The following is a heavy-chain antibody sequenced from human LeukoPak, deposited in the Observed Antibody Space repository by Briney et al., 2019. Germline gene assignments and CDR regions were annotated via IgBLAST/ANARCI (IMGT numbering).Heavy chain of an antibody. J-gene: IGHJ4*02. Sequence: SETLSLTCTVSGGSISSYYWSWIRQPPGKGLEWIGYIYYSGSTNYNPSLKSRVTISVDTSKNQFSLKLSSVTAADTAVYYCAREYPSDSSPFDYWGQGTLVTVSS. V-gene: IGHV4-59*01. CDR1: GGSISSYY. D-gene: IGHD3-22*01. CDR3: AREYPSDSSPFDY. CDR2: IYYSGST.